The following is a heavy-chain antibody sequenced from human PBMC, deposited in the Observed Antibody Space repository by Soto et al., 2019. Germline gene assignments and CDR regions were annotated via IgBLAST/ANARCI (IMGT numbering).Heavy chain of an antibody. J-gene: IGHJ6*02. CDR3: ARAACSSTSCYNYYAYGMDV. V-gene: IGHV1-3*01. Sequence: QVQLVQSGPEMKNPGASVKLSCKASGYTFTTYSMHWVRQAPGQRLEWMGWIHAGNGNTEHSQKFQGRVTITRDTSASTAYLELGSLRSEDTAVYYCARAACSSTSCYNYYAYGMDVWGQGTAVTVS. CDR1: GYTFTTYS. CDR2: IHAGNGNT. D-gene: IGHD2-2*01.